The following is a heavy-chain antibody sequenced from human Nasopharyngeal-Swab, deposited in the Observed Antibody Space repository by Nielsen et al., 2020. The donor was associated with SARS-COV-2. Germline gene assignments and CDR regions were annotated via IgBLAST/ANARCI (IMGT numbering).Heavy chain of an antibody. J-gene: IGHJ5*02. V-gene: IGHV1-3*01. Sequence: WVRQAPGQRLEWMGWINAGNGNTKYSQKFQGRVTITRDTSASTAYMELSSLRPEDTAVYYCARAVWVVPAAISPAHNWFDPWGQGTLVTVSS. D-gene: IGHD2-2*01. CDR2: INAGNGNT. CDR3: ARAVWVVPAAISPAHNWFDP.